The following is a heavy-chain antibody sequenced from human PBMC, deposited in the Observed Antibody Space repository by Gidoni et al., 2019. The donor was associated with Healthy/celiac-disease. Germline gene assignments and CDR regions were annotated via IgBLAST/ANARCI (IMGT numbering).Heavy chain of an antibody. Sequence: QLQLQESGPGLVKPSETLSLTCTVSGGSISSSSYYWGWIRQPPGKGLEWIGSIYYSGSTYYNPSLKSRVTISVDTSKNQFSLKLSSVTAADTAVYYCARQWDTMVRGVGEGYWGQGTLVTVSS. CDR3: ARQWDTMVRGVGEGY. V-gene: IGHV4-39*01. CDR2: IYYSGST. J-gene: IGHJ4*02. CDR1: GGSISSSSYY. D-gene: IGHD3-10*01.